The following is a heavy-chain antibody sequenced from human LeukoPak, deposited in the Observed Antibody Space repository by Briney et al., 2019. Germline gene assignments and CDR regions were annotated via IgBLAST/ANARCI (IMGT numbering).Heavy chain of an antibody. V-gene: IGHV1-69*13. D-gene: IGHD6-13*01. CDR2: IIPIFGTA. CDR3: ARDLLYSSSWYLTPKAYYYYGMDV. Sequence: ASVTVSCTASGGTLSSYAISWVRQAPGQGLEWMGGIIPIFGTANYAQKFQGRVTITADESTSTAYMELSSLRSEDTAVYYCARDLLYSSSWYLTPKAYYYYGMDVWGQGTTVTVSS. J-gene: IGHJ6*02. CDR1: GGTLSSYA.